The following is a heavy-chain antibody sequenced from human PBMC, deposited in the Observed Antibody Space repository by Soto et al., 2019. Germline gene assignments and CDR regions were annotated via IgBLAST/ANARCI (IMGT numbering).Heavy chain of an antibody. V-gene: IGHV1-18*01. CDR2: ISAYNYNT. Sequence: QVQLVQSGAEVKKPGASVKVSCKASGYTFTSYGLSWVRQAPGQGLEWMGRISAYNYNTNYARQLQGRVTMTTDTSTRTAYMELRSLRSDDTAVYYCARVVGALGHWFDPWGQGTLVTVSS. D-gene: IGHD1-26*01. CDR3: ARVVGALGHWFDP. CDR1: GYTFTSYG. J-gene: IGHJ5*02.